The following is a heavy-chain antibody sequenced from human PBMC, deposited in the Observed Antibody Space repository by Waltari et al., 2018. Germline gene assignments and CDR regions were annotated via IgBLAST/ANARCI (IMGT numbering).Heavy chain of an antibody. CDR3: ARVLKIVVVSADWYFDL. CDR1: GFTFSSYS. D-gene: IGHD2-21*01. CDR2: ISSSSSYI. J-gene: IGHJ2*01. Sequence: EVQLVESGGGLVKPGGSLRLSCAASGFTFSSYSMNWVRQAPGKGLEWVSSISSSSSYIYYADSVKGRFTISRDNAKNSLYLQMNSLRAEDTAVYYCARVLKIVVVSADWYFDLWGRGTLVTVSS. V-gene: IGHV3-21*01.